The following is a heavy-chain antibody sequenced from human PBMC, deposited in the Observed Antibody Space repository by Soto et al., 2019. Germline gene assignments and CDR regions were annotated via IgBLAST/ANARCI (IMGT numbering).Heavy chain of an antibody. D-gene: IGHD3-3*01. CDR1: GFSFSTSS. CDR2: ISDSSDYI. J-gene: IGHJ4*02. Sequence: EVQLVQSGGGLVRPGGSLRLSCAASGFSFSTSSMNWVRQAPGKGLEWVSSISDSSDYIYYADSLKGRFTISRDNAKNSLYLQMNSLRAEDTAVYYCTRPGVDPDYWGQGALVTVSS. CDR3: TRPGVDPDY. V-gene: IGHV3-21*02.